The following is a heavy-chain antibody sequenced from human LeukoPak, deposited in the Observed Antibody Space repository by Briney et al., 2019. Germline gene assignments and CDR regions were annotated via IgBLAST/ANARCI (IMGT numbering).Heavy chain of an antibody. CDR3: AISYSNYDYYYMDV. CDR1: GGSISSSSYY. Sequence: SETLSLTCTVSGGSISSSSYYWGWIRQPTGEGIECLGSIYYRRSNYFNPSLKSRVTISVDTSKNPFSLKLSSVTAADTAVYYCAISYSNYDYYYMDVWGKGTTVTVSS. J-gene: IGHJ6*03. CDR2: IYYRRSN. D-gene: IGHD4-11*01. V-gene: IGHV4-39*01.